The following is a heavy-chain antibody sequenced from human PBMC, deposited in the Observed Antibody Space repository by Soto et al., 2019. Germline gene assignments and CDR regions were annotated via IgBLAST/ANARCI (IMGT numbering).Heavy chain of an antibody. CDR2: TYYRSKWYN. CDR1: GDSVSSNSAA. Sequence: QTLSLTCAISGDSVSSNSAAWNWIRQSPSRGLEWLGRTYYRSKWYNDYAVSVKSRITINPDTSKNQFSLQLNSVTPEDTAVYYCARDSGVAVAGTGDYYYYGMDVWGQGTTVTVSS. J-gene: IGHJ6*02. CDR3: ARDSGVAVAGTGDYYYYGMDV. D-gene: IGHD6-19*01. V-gene: IGHV6-1*01.